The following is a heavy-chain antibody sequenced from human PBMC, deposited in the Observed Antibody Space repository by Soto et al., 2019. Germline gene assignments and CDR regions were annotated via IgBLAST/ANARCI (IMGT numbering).Heavy chain of an antibody. J-gene: IGHJ4*02. Sequence: SETLSLTCAVYGGSFSGYYWTWIRQPPGKGLEWIGEITHSGSTNYNPSLKSRVTISVDTSKNQFSLNLNSVTAADTAVYYCARGSPGPVDHWGQGTQVTVSS. CDR3: ARGSPGPVDH. V-gene: IGHV4-34*01. CDR2: ITHSGST. CDR1: GGSFSGYY. D-gene: IGHD3-10*01.